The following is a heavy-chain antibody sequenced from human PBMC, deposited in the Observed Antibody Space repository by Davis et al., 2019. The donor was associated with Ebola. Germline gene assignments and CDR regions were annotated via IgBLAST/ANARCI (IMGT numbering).Heavy chain of an antibody. V-gene: IGHV3-30-3*01. Sequence: GGSLRLSCAASGFTFSSYAMHWVRQAPGKGLEWVAFISYDGSNKYYADSVKGRFTISRDNSKNTLYLQMNSLRAEDTAVYYCAREAGTTSDYWGQGTLVTVSS. D-gene: IGHD1-7*01. CDR1: GFTFSSYA. CDR2: ISYDGSNK. CDR3: AREAGTTSDY. J-gene: IGHJ4*02.